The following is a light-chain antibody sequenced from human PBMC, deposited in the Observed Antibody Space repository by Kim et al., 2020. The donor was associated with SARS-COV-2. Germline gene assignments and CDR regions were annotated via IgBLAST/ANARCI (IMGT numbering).Light chain of an antibody. Sequence: DIQMTQSPSALSASVGDTVTITCRASESVGTLLSWFQQRPGKAPNLLIYSTSTLAAGVPSRFSGSGSVTEFSLTISGLQPDDFATYYCHQSHTYPLTFGGETKLEI. CDR3: HQSHTYPLT. CDR1: ESVGTL. CDR2: STS. J-gene: IGKJ4*01. V-gene: IGKV1-5*03.